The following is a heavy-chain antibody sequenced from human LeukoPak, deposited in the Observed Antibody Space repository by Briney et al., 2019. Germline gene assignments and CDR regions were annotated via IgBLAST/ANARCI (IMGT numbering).Heavy chain of an antibody. CDR3: ARDRGVDYCSSGSCSHYYYYMDV. CDR1: GYTFTGYY. J-gene: IGHJ6*03. V-gene: IGHV1-2*02. CDR2: INPNSGGT. Sequence: ASVKVSCKASGYTFTGYYMHWVRQAPGQGLEWMGWINPNSGGTNYAQKFQGRVTMTRDTSISAAYMELSRLRSDDTAVYYCARDRGVDYCSSGSCSHYYYYMDVWGKGTTVTISS. D-gene: IGHD2-15*01.